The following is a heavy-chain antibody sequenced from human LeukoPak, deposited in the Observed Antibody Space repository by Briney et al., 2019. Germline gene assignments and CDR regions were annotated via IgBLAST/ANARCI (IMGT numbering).Heavy chain of an antibody. CDR2: INPSGGST. V-gene: IGHV1-46*01. D-gene: IGHD3-16*01. CDR1: GYTFTSYY. Sequence: ASVKVSCKASGYTFTSYYMHWVRQAPGQGLEWMGIINPSGGSTSYAQKFQGRVTMTRDTSTSTVYMELSSLRSEDTAVYYCARDRIMITFGGGIDYWGQGTLVTASS. CDR3: ARDRIMITFGGGIDY. J-gene: IGHJ4*02.